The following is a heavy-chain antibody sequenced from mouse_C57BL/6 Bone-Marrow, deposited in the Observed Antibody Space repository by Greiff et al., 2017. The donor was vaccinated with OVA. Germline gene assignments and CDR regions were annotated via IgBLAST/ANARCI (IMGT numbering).Heavy chain of an antibody. J-gene: IGHJ4*01. V-gene: IGHV5-9*01. CDR3: ARRPLGLRSLWAMDY. CDR1: GFTFSSYT. CDR2: ISGGGGNT. D-gene: IGHD6-1*01. Sequence: EVKLEESGGGLVKPGGSLKLSCAASGFTFSSYTMSWVRQTPEKRLEWVATISGGGGNTYYPDSVKGRFTISRDNAKNTLYLQMSSLRSEDTALYYCARRPLGLRSLWAMDYWGQGTSVTVSS.